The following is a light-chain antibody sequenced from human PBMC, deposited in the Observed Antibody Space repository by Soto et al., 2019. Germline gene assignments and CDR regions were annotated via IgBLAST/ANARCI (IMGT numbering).Light chain of an antibody. Sequence: DIQMTQSPSSLSASVGDRVPITCRASQSIVTYLNWYLQKPGKAPKLLIYAASNLQSGVPSRFSGSGSGTDFTLTISSLQPEDFATYFCQQSYSTPPWTFGQGTKVEIK. CDR2: AAS. V-gene: IGKV1-39*01. CDR1: QSIVTY. J-gene: IGKJ1*01. CDR3: QQSYSTPPWT.